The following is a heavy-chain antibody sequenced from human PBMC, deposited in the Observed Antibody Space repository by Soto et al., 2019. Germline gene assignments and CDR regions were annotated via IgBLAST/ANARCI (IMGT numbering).Heavy chain of an antibody. CDR2: TYYRSKWYN. J-gene: IGHJ5*02. CDR1: GDSVSSNSAA. D-gene: IGHD2-2*01. CDR3: ARDPGCSSTSCYRYNWFDP. Sequence: LSLTCAISGDSVSSNSAAWNWIRQSPSRGLEWLGRTYYRSKWYNDYAVSVKSRITINPDTSKNQFSLQLNSVTPEDTAVYYCARDPGCSSTSCYRYNWFDPWGQGTLVTVSS. V-gene: IGHV6-1*01.